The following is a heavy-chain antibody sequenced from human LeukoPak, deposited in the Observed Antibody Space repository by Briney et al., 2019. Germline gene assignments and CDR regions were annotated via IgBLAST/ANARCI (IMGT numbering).Heavy chain of an antibody. Sequence: GGSLRLSCAASGFTFSTYAMTWVRQPPGKGLEWVSTIDSVRNTHYVDSVKGRFTISRDNSKNTVHLQMNSLRAEDTAVYYCAKRLSASDWFEVDYWGQGTLVSVSS. J-gene: IGHJ4*02. CDR1: GFTFSTYA. D-gene: IGHD3-9*01. V-gene: IGHV3-23*01. CDR3: AKRLSASDWFEVDY. CDR2: IDSVRNT.